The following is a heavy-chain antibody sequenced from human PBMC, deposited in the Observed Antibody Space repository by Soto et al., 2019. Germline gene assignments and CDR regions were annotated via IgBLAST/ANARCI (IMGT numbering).Heavy chain of an antibody. CDR1: GYTFRSFG. V-gene: IGHV1-18*04. J-gene: IGHJ4*02. CDR3: ARDKMIYTCGSGTFDN. D-gene: IGHD3-10*01. CDR2: ISGYNGDT. Sequence: QIHLVQSGAEVKKPGASVKVSCKASGYTFRSFGISWVRQAPGQGLEWMGWISGYNGDTDTAQNFQDRLTMTTDTSTNPANMDLRSLRSDDTAVYYCARDKMIYTCGSGTFDNLGQVTVVTVSS.